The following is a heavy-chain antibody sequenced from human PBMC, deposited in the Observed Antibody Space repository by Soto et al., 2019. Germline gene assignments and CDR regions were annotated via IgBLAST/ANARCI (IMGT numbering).Heavy chain of an antibody. CDR2: IWYDGSNK. D-gene: IGHD6-13*01. CDR3: ARDSSIGAAAGTGAPNYGMDV. V-gene: IGHV3-33*01. Sequence: GGSLRLSCAASGFTFSSYGMHWVRQAPGKGLEWVAVIWYDGSNKYYADSVKGRFTISRDNSKNTLYLQMNSLRAEDTAVYYCARDSSIGAAAGTGAPNYGMDVWGQGTTVTVSS. CDR1: GFTFSSYG. J-gene: IGHJ6*02.